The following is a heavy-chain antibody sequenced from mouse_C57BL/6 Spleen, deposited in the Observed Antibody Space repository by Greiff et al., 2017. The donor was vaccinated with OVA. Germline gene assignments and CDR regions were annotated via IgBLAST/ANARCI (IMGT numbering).Heavy chain of an antibody. V-gene: IGHV1-61*01. Sequence: QVQLQQPGAELVRPGSSVKLSCKASGYTFTSYWMDWVKQRPGQGLEWIGNIYPTDSETHYNQKFKDKATLTVDKSSSTAYMQLSSLTSEDSAVYYCAREGGLIKAPGGFGYWGQGTLVTVAA. CDR2: IYPTDSET. CDR3: AREGGLIKAPGGFGY. D-gene: IGHD1-1*01. J-gene: IGHJ3*01. CDR1: GYTFTSYW.